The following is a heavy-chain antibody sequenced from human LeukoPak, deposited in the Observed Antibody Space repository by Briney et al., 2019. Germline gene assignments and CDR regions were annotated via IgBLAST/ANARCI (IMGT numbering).Heavy chain of an antibody. CDR3: ARDPARRDGYTYYYYYGMDV. D-gene: IGHD5-24*01. V-gene: IGHV3-7*01. Sequence: GGSLRLSCAASGFTFSSYWMSWVRQAPGKGLEWVANIKQDGSEKYYVDSVKGRFTISRDNAKNSLYLLMNSLRAEDTAVYYCARDPARRDGYTYYYYYGMDVWGQGTTVTVSS. J-gene: IGHJ6*02. CDR1: GFTFSSYW. CDR2: IKQDGSEK.